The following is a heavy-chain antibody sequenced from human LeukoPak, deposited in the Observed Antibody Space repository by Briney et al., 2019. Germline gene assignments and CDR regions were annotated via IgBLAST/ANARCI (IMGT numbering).Heavy chain of an antibody. V-gene: IGHV1-2*02. CDR2: INPNSGGT. J-gene: IGHJ6*03. CDR3: ARDKQQLVRVTYYYYYYYMDV. CDR1: GYTFTGYY. D-gene: IGHD6-13*01. Sequence: GASVKVSCKASGYTFTGYYMHWVRQAPGQGLEWMGWINPNSGGTNYAQKFQGRVTMTRDTSISTAYMELSRLRSDDTAVYYCARDKQQLVRVTYYYYYYYMDVWGKGTTVTVSS.